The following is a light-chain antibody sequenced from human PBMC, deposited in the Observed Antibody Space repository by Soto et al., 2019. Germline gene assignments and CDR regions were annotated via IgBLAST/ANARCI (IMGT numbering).Light chain of an antibody. Sequence: EIVLTQSPGTLSLSPGERATLSCRASQSVGSTYLAWYQQKPGQAPRLLIFGASSRATGIPDRFSGSGSGTDFTLTISRLEPEDFAVFYCQPYGTLPLTFGGGTKVDIK. CDR3: QPYGTLPLT. CDR1: QSVGSTY. J-gene: IGKJ4*01. V-gene: IGKV3-20*01. CDR2: GAS.